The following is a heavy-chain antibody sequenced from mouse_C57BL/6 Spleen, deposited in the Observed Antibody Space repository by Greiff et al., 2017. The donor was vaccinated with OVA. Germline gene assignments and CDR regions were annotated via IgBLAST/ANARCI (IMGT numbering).Heavy chain of an antibody. CDR2: IYPRSGNT. J-gene: IGHJ3*01. CDR1: GYTFTSYG. Sequence: QVQLKQSGAELARPGASVKLSCKASGYTFTSYGISWVKQRTGQGLEWIGEIYPRSGNTYYNEKFKGKATLTADKSSSTAYMELRSLTSEDSAVYYCTREGISNPPGFAYWGQGTLVTVSA. D-gene: IGHD2-5*01. V-gene: IGHV1-81*01. CDR3: TREGISNPPGFAY.